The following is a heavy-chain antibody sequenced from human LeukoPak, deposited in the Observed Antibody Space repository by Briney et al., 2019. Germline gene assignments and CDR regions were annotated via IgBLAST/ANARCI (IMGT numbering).Heavy chain of an antibody. D-gene: IGHD6-6*01. CDR3: AKRAEYSSSYYFDY. CDR1: GFTFSDYT. V-gene: IGHV3-48*01. Sequence: PGGSLRLSCAASGFTFSDYTMHWVRQAPGKGLEWVSYISSSSSTIYYADSVKGRFTISRDNSKNTLYLQMNSLRAEDTAVYYCAKRAEYSSSYYFDYWGQGTLVTVSS. J-gene: IGHJ4*02. CDR2: ISSSSSTI.